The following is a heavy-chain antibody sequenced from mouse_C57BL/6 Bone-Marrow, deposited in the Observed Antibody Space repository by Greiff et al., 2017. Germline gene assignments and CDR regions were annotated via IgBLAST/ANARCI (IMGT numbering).Heavy chain of an antibody. D-gene: IGHD1-1*01. CDR3: ANYYGSSSAWFAY. V-gene: IGHV1-19*01. Sequence: VQLKQSGPVLVKPGASVKMSCKASGYTFTDYYMNWVKQSHGKSLEWIGVINPYNGGTSYNQKFKGKATLTVDKSSSTAYMELNILTSEDAAVYYCANYYGSSSAWFAYWGQGTLVTVSA. J-gene: IGHJ3*01. CDR2: INPYNGGT. CDR1: GYTFTDYY.